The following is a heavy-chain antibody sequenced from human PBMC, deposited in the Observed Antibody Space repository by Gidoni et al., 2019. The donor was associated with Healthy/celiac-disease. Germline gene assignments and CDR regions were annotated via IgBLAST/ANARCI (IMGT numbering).Heavy chain of an antibody. CDR3: ARQGDYYDSSGALDY. J-gene: IGHJ4*02. V-gene: IGHV4-39*01. Sequence: QLQLQESGPGLVKPSETLSLTCTVSGGSISSSSYYWGWIRQPPGKGLEWIGSIYYSGSTYYNPSLKSRVTISVDTSKNQFSLKLSSVTAADTAVYYCARQGDYYDSSGALDYWGQGTLVTVSS. CDR1: GGSISSSSYY. CDR2: IYYSGST. D-gene: IGHD3-22*01.